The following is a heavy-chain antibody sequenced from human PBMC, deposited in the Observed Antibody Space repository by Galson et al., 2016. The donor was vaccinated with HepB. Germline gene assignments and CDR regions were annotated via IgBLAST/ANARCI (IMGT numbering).Heavy chain of an antibody. J-gene: IGHJ4*02. D-gene: IGHD1-1*01. V-gene: IGHV5-51*01. CDR1: GYTFTTQW. Sequence: QSGAEVKKPGDSLKISCKASGYTFTTQWIAWVRQKPGRGLEWMGMIYPDDSDTRYSPSFQGQVAISADKSIATAYLQWSSVRASDTALYYCARAHEGTNCADFWGQGTLITVSS. CDR2: IYPDDSDT. CDR3: ARAHEGTNCADF.